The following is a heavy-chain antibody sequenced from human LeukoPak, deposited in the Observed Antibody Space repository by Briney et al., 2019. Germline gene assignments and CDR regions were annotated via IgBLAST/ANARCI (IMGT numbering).Heavy chain of an antibody. CDR3: ARVEGRNSCPDY. Sequence: GGSLRLSCVASGFIFSDYWMSWVRQAPGKGLEWVANIKEDGSEKYYIDSVKGRFTISRDNAKRSVFLQMNSLRVEDMAVYYCARVEGRNSCPDYWGQGTLVTVSS. V-gene: IGHV3-7*01. D-gene: IGHD2-2*01. CDR1: GFIFSDYW. J-gene: IGHJ4*02. CDR2: IKEDGSEK.